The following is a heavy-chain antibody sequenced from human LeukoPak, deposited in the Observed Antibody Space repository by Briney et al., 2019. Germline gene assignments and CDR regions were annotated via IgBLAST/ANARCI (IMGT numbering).Heavy chain of an antibody. CDR2: ISGSGGST. CDR3: AKDYGSGSYSYYYYYMDV. CDR1: GFTFSSYA. J-gene: IGHJ6*03. V-gene: IGHV3-23*01. Sequence: GGSLRLSCVASGFTFSSYAMHWVRQAPGKGLEWVSVISGSGGSTYYADSVKGRFTISRDNSKNTLYLQMNSLRAEGTAVYYCAKDYGSGSYSYYYYYMDVWGKGTTVTVSS. D-gene: IGHD3-10*01.